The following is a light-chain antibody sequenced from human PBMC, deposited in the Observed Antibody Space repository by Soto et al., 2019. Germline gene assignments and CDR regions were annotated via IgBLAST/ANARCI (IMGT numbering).Light chain of an antibody. CDR3: CSYVGSSTVV. V-gene: IGLV2-23*02. J-gene: IGLJ2*01. CDR2: EVS. Sequence: QSVLTQPASVSGSPGQSITISCTGTSSDVGSYNLVSWYQQHPGKAPKLLIYEVSKRPSGVSTRFSGSKSAHTASLTISGLQAEDEADYYCCSYVGSSTVVFGGGTKLTVL. CDR1: SSDVGSYNL.